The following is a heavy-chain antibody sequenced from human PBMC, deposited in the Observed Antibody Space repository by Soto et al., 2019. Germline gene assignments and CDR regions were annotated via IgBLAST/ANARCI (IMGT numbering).Heavy chain of an antibody. D-gene: IGHD6-6*01. CDR1: GFSLSTSGVG. J-gene: IGHJ3*02. V-gene: IGHV2-5*01. Sequence: QGTLKESGPTLVKPTQTLTLTCSFSGFSLSTSGVGVGWIRQSPGKALEWLALIYWSGDEHYRPSLKSRLSITKDTSKHHVVLIMTDMDPVDTATYYCARGIATLPVFAFDIWGQGTMVTVSS. CDR2: IYWSGDE. CDR3: ARGIATLPVFAFDI.